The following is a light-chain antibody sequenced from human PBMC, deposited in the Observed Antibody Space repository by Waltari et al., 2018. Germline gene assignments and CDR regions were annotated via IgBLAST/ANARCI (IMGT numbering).Light chain of an antibody. J-gene: IGKJ3*01. V-gene: IGKV3-20*01. CDR3: QKYSSSPFT. CDR2: GAS. CDR1: QSVSSY. Sequence: VILTQSPATLSLSPGERATLSCRASQSVSSYLAWYQQRPGQAPRLPIYGASSRATGIPDRFSDSESETVFTLTISSLEPEDFAVYYCQKYSSSPFTFGPGTKLDIK.